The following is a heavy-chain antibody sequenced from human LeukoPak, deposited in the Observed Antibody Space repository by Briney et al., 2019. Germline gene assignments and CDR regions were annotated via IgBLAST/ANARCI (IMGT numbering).Heavy chain of an antibody. J-gene: IGHJ2*01. V-gene: IGHV3-15*01. CDR3: TTYKVTTAFDL. CDR1: GFSFSNAW. D-gene: IGHD4-17*01. Sequence: PGGSLRLSCAASGFSFSNAWMTWVRQAPGRGLEWVGRIKSKIDGETTDYTEPVKGRFTISRDVSKSTLYLQMNSLKSEDTAVYYCTTYKVTTAFDLWGRGTLVTVSS. CDR2: IKSKIDGETT.